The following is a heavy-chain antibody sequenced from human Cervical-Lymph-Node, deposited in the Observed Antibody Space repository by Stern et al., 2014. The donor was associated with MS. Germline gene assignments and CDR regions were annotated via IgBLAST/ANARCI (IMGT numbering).Heavy chain of an antibody. CDR1: GFTFDSYS. CDR2: INTDGSSP. V-gene: IGHV3-74*01. J-gene: IGHJ4*02. CDR3: SGSNWYFFDY. Sequence: EVQLVESGGGLVQPGGSLRLSCAASGFTFDSYSMHWVLQVPGKGLVWVSRINTDGSSPRYADSVKGRFTISRDNAKNMLYLEMNSLRAEDTAVYYCSGSNWYFFDYWGQGTLVTVSS. D-gene: IGHD6-13*01.